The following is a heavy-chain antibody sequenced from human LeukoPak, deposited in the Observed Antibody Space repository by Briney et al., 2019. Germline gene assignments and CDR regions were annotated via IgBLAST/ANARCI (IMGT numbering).Heavy chain of an antibody. D-gene: IGHD6-6*01. V-gene: IGHV3-30*18. CDR2: ISYDGSNK. CDR3: AKVQYSSSSAATYFDY. Sequence: GGSLRLSCEASGFTFSSYGMHWVRQAPGKGLEWVAVISYDGSNKYYADSVKGRFTISRDNSKNTLYLQMNSLRAEDTAVYYCAKVQYSSSSAATYFDYWGQGTLVTVSS. CDR1: GFTFSSYG. J-gene: IGHJ4*02.